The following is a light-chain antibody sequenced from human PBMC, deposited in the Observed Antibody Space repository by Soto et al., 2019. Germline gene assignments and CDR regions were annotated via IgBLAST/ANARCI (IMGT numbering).Light chain of an antibody. V-gene: IGLV1-40*01. CDR3: QSYEGSMSGWV. J-gene: IGLJ3*02. CDR2: GNI. CDR1: SSNIGGGYD. Sequence: QPVLTQPPSMSGSPGQRVTISCTGSSSNIGGGYDVHWYQQLPGTAPKLLVFGNINRPSRVPDRFSGSKSGTSASLAITELQAEDEADYYCQSYEGSMSGWVFGGGTKLTVL.